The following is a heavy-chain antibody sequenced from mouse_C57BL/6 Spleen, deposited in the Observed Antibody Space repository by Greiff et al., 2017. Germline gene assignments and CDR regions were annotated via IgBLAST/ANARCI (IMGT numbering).Heavy chain of an antibody. CDR3: ATGYYAGY. V-gene: IGHV5-4*01. Sequence: EVRLVESGGGLVKPGGSLKLSCAASGFTFSSYAMSWVRQTPEKRLEWVATISDGGSYTYYPDNVKGRFTISRDNAKNNLYLQMSHLKSEDTAMYYCATGYYAGYWGQGATLTVSS. CDR2: ISDGGSYT. D-gene: IGHD1-1*01. J-gene: IGHJ2*01. CDR1: GFTFSSYA.